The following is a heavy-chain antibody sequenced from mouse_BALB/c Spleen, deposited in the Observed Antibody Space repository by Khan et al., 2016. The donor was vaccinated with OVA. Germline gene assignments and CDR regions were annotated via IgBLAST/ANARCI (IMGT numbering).Heavy chain of an antibody. D-gene: IGHD4-1*01. V-gene: IGHV5-6*01. CDR2: MSSGGDYT. CDR1: GFTFSSYS. Sequence: EVELVESGGDLVKPGGSLKLSCAASGFTFSSYSMSWVRQIPDKRLEWVATMSSGGDYTYYPDSVKGRFTISRDNAKNTLYLQMISLQSEDTAMYYCASPLTGSFAYWGRGTLVTVSA. J-gene: IGHJ3*01. CDR3: ASPLTGSFAY.